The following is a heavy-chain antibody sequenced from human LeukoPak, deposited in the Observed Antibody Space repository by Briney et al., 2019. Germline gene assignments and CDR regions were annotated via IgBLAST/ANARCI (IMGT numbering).Heavy chain of an antibody. CDR1: GFTFGDYA. CDR3: TRGYSSGWHTGDFDY. D-gene: IGHD6-19*01. Sequence: GGSLRLSCTASGFTFGDYAMSWVRQAPGKGLEWVGFIRSKAYGGTTEYAASVKGRFTISRDDSKSIAYLQMNSLKTEDTAVYYCTRGYSSGWHTGDFDYWGQGTLVIVSS. CDR2: IRSKAYGGTT. J-gene: IGHJ4*02. V-gene: IGHV3-49*04.